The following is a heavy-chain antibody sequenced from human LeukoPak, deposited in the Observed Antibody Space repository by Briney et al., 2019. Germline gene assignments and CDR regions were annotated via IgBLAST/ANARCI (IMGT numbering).Heavy chain of an antibody. CDR3: ARGSGDYENDH. J-gene: IGHJ4*02. CDR1: GFTFSRSE. D-gene: IGHD4-17*01. Sequence: PGGSLRLSCAASGFTFSRSEMNWVRQAPGKGLEWVSYISSSGSTIYYADSVKGRFTVSRDNAKNSLYLQMNSLRAEDTAVYFCARGSGDYENDHWGQRTLVTVSS. CDR2: ISSSGSTI. V-gene: IGHV3-48*03.